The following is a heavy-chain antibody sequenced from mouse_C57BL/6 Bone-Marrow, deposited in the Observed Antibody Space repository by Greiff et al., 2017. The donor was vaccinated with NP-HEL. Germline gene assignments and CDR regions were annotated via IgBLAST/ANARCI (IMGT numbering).Heavy chain of an antibody. CDR2: IYPRSGNT. Sequence: LVESGAELARPGASVKLSCKASGYTFTSYGISWVKQRTGQGLEWIGEIYPRSGNTYYNEKFKGKATLTADKSSSTAYMELRSLTSEDSAVYFCARPRLPLYYAMDYWGQGTSVTVSS. J-gene: IGHJ4*01. CDR3: ARPRLPLYYAMDY. D-gene: IGHD5-5*01. V-gene: IGHV1-81*01. CDR1: GYTFTSYG.